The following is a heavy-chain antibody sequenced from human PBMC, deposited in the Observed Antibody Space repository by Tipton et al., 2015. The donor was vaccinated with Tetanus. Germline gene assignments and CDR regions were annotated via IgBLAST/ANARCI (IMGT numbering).Heavy chain of an antibody. Sequence: TLSLTCTVSGASITTSHWSWLRQTPGRGLEWIGHIYYTGATSYNSSLQSRVTLSIDTSKNQFSLKMTSVTAADTAVYFCEGDDYYEASLRDYYGEEVWGQGTTVTVSS. CDR3: EGDDYYEASLRDYYGEEV. D-gene: IGHD3-16*01. CDR1: GASITTSH. J-gene: IGHJ6*02. CDR2: IYYTGAT. V-gene: IGHV4-59*01.